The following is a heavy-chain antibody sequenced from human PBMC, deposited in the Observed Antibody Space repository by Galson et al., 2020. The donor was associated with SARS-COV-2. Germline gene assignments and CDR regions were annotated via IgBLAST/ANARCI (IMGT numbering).Heavy chain of an antibody. Sequence: GGSLRLSCAASGFIVSRNHMSWVRQAPGKGLEWVSVIYSGGDTYYADSVKGRFTSSRDNSKNTLYLQINSLRIEDTAVYYCASDGDMPTWGFDTWGQGTMVTVSS. J-gene: IGHJ3*02. CDR3: ASDGDMPTWGFDT. CDR2: IYSGGDT. V-gene: IGHV3-53*05. D-gene: IGHD2-21*01. CDR1: GFIVSRNH.